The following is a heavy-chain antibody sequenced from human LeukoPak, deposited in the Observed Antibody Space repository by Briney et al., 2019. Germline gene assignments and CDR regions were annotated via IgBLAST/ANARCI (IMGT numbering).Heavy chain of an antibody. D-gene: IGHD5-24*01. CDR2: ISGETNNT. CDR1: GLTFSNSA. V-gene: IGHV3-23*01. Sequence: GGSLRLSCVASGLTFSNSAMTWVRQGPGKGLEWVSSISGETNNTYYSDSVKGRFTVSRDNSKNTVFLQMSSLRAEDTAVYYCATNDGYNYYFDYWGQGTLVTVSS. CDR3: ATNDGYNYYFDY. J-gene: IGHJ4*02.